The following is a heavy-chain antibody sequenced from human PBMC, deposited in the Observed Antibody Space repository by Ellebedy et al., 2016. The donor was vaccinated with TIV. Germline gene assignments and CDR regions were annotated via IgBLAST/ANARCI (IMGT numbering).Heavy chain of an antibody. CDR2: IKQDGSEK. CDR1: GFTFSSYW. CDR3: ARGNLSGEQLERLFDY. Sequence: GESLKISXAASGFTFSSYWMSWVRQAPGKGLEWVANIKQDGSEKYYVDSVKGRFTISRDNAKNSLYLQMNSLRAEDTAVYYCARGNLSGEQLERLFDYWGQGTLVTVSS. J-gene: IGHJ4*02. V-gene: IGHV3-7*04. D-gene: IGHD1-1*01.